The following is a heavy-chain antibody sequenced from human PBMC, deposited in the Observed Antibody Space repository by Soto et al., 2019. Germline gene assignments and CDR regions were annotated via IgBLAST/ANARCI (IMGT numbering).Heavy chain of an antibody. CDR3: ARAGAD. Sequence: EVQLLESGGGLVQPGGSLRLSCAASGFTFSSYAMSWVRQAPGKGLEWVSLISISGGSTYYADSVKGRFTITRDNSKNTRYLQRNNRGVEDTAVYYCARAGADWGQGTLVTVSS. CDR1: GFTFSSYA. V-gene: IGHV3-23*01. J-gene: IGHJ4*02. CDR2: ISISGGST.